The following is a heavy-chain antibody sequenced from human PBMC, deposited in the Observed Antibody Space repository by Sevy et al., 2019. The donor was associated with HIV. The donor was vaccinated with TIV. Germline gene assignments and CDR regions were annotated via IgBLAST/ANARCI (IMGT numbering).Heavy chain of an antibody. V-gene: IGHV5-51*01. Sequence: GESLKISCKGSGYSFPSFWIGWVRQMPGKGLEWMGIIYPGDSDTRYSPSFQGQVTISADKSISTAYLQWSSLKASDTAMYYCGRPSGPDCSSTSCYNYDAFDIWGQGTMVTVSS. CDR1: GYSFPSFW. CDR2: IYPGDSDT. CDR3: GRPSGPDCSSTSCYNYDAFDI. J-gene: IGHJ3*02. D-gene: IGHD2-2*02.